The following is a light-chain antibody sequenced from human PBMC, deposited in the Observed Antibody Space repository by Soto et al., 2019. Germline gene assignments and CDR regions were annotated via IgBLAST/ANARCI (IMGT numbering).Light chain of an antibody. CDR2: AAS. V-gene: IGKV1-27*01. CDR3: QEYNSAPRT. Sequence: DIQMTQSPSSLSASVGDRVTITCRASQDIRHYLAWYQQKPGRVPNLLIYAASTLQSGVPSRFSASGYGTEFSLTIDTFQPEDVATYYCQEYNSAPRTFGQGTKVEIK. J-gene: IGKJ1*01. CDR1: QDIRHY.